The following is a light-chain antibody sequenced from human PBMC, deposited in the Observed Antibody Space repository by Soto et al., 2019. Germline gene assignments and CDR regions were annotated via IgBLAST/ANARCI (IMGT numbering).Light chain of an antibody. V-gene: IGLV1-44*01. Sequence: QSVLTQPLSASGTPGQRVTISCSGGSSNIGTNAVNWYQQLPGTAPKLLIYNNNQRPSVVPDRFSGSKFGTSASLAISALQSEDEADYYCAAWDDSLNGYVFGTGSKRTV. CDR2: NNN. CDR1: SSNIGTNA. CDR3: AAWDDSLNGYV. J-gene: IGLJ1*01.